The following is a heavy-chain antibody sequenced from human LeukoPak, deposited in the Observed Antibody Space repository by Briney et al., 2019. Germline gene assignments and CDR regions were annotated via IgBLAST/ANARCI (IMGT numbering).Heavy chain of an antibody. CDR1: EFTFSSYF. CDR2: ISSGSNYI. J-gene: IGHJ5*02. D-gene: IGHD3-16*02. Sequence: PGGSLRLSCAASEFTFSSYFMNWVRQTPGKGLEWVSPISSGSNYIYYADSVKGRFTISRDNSKNTLYLQMGSLRAEDMAVYYCAREIYVWGSYRYLSPWGQGTLVTVSS. V-gene: IGHV3-21*01. CDR3: AREIYVWGSYRYLSP.